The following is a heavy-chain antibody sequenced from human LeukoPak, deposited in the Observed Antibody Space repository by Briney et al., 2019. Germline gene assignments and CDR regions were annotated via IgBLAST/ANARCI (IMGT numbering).Heavy chain of an antibody. V-gene: IGHV1-69*04. Sequence: SVKVSCKASGGTFSSYAISWVRQAPGQGLEWMGRIIPILGIANYARKFQGRVTITADKSTSTAYMELSSLRSEDTAVYYCARGRLWFGELLSTGYWGQGTLVTVSS. CDR1: GGTFSSYA. D-gene: IGHD3-10*01. CDR3: ARGRLWFGELLSTGY. CDR2: IIPILGIA. J-gene: IGHJ4*02.